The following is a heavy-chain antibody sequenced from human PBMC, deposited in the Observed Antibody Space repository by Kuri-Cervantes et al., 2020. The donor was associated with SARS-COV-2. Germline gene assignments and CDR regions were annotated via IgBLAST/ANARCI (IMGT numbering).Heavy chain of an antibody. CDR1: GGTFSSYA. D-gene: IGHD6-19*01. V-gene: IGHV1-69*13. CDR2: IIPIFGTA. J-gene: IGHJ1*01. CDR3: TREGHSSGWDAEYFHH. Sequence: SVKVSCKASGGTFSSYAISWVRQAPGQGLEWMGGIIPIFGTANYAQKFQGRVTITADESTSTAYMELSSLRYEDTAVYYCTREGHSSGWDAEYFHHWGQGTLVTVSS.